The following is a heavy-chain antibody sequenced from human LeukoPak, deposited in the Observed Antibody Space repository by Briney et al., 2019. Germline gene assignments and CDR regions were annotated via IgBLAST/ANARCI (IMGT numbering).Heavy chain of an antibody. CDR2: ISSSSSYI. Sequence: GGSLRLSCAASRFTFSSYSMNWVRQAPGKGLEWVSSISSSSSYIYYADSVKGRFTISRDNAKNSLYLQMNSLRAEDTAVYYCAREQYSSGWYRFDYWGQGTLVTVSS. CDR3: AREQYSSGWYRFDY. J-gene: IGHJ4*02. CDR1: RFTFSSYS. V-gene: IGHV3-21*01. D-gene: IGHD6-19*01.